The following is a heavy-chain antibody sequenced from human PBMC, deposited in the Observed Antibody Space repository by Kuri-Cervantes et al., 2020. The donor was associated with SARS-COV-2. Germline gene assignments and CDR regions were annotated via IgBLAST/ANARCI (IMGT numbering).Heavy chain of an antibody. CDR1: GGTFSSYA. V-gene: IGHV1-69*06. CDR3: ARGGVGATLY. D-gene: IGHD1-26*01. CDR2: IIPFFGTA. Sequence: SAKVSCKASGGTFSSYAITWVRQAPGQGLEWMGGIIPFFGTANYAQKFQGRVTITADKSTSTAYMELSSLRSGDTAVYYCARGGVGATLYWGQGTLVTVSS. J-gene: IGHJ4*02.